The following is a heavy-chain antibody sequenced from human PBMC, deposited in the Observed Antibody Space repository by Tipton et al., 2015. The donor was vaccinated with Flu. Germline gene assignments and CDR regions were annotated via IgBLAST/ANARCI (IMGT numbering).Heavy chain of an antibody. D-gene: IGHD3-22*01. CDR1: GYSISSGYY. CDR2: ITHSGST. V-gene: IGHV4-38-2*02. J-gene: IGHJ5*02. Sequence: TLSLTCIVSGYSISSGYYWGWIRQPPGKGLEWIGEITHSGSTTYNPSLKSRVTVSLDRSKNQFSLKLTSVTAADTAVYYCARGGGGYSPWGQGTLVTVSS. CDR3: ARGGGGYSP.